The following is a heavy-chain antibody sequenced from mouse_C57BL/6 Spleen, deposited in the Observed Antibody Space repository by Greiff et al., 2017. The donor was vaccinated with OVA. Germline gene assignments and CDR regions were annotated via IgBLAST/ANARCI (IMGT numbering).Heavy chain of an antibody. CDR1: GYTFTSYG. Sequence: QVQLKQSGAELARPGASVKLSCKASGYTFTSYGISWVKQRTGQGLEWIGEIYPRSGNTYYNEKFKGKATLTADKSSSTAYMELRSLTSEDSAVYFCARWGITGAWFAYWGQGTLVTVSA. CDR2: IYPRSGNT. J-gene: IGHJ3*01. V-gene: IGHV1-81*01. D-gene: IGHD2-4*01. CDR3: ARWGITGAWFAY.